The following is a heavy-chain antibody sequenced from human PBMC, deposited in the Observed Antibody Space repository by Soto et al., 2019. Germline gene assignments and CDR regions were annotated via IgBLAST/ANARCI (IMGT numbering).Heavy chain of an antibody. CDR3: ARDPRIAAAGPFDY. D-gene: IGHD6-13*01. V-gene: IGHV3-21*01. Sequence: EVQLVESGGGLVKPGGSLRLSCAASGFTFSSYSMNWVRQAPGKGLEWVSSISSSSSYIYYADSVKGRFTISRDNAKNSLYLQMNSLRAEDTAVYYCARDPRIAAAGPFDYWGLGTLVTVSS. CDR2: ISSSSSYI. CDR1: GFTFSSYS. J-gene: IGHJ4*02.